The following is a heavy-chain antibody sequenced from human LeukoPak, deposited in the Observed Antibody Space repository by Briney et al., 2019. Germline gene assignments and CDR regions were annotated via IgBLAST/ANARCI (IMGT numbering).Heavy chain of an antibody. J-gene: IGHJ6*02. V-gene: IGHV3-30*04. CDR2: ISYDGSNK. CDR1: GFTFSSYA. D-gene: IGHD1-1*01. Sequence: GGSLRLSCAASGFTFSSYAMHWVRQAPGKGLEWVAVISYDGSNKYYADSVKGRFTISRDNSKNTLYLQMNSLRAEDTAVYYCALEPSYYYYYGMDVWGQGTTVTVSS. CDR3: ALEPSYYYYYGMDV.